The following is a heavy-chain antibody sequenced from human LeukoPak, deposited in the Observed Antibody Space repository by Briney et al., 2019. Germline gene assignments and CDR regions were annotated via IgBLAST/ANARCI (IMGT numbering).Heavy chain of an antibody. V-gene: IGHV1-2*02. Sequence: ASVTVSCKASGYTFTGYYLHWVRQAPGPGLEWMGWINPNSGGTNYSQKFQGRVTMTRDTSISTAYMELSRLRSDDTAVYYCARDSDSSSNAFDIWGQGTMVTVSS. CDR3: ARDSDSSSNAFDI. D-gene: IGHD6-6*01. J-gene: IGHJ3*02. CDR1: GYTFTGYY. CDR2: INPNSGGT.